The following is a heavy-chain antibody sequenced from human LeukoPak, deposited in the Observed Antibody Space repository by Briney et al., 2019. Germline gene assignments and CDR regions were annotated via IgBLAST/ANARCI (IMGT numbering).Heavy chain of an antibody. Sequence: SETLSLTCIVSGGSISSSSYYWGWIRHPPGKGLEWIGNIYYSGNTYYNPSLKSRVTISLDTSKNQFSLKLNSVTAADTAVYYCARGLWGSTWYKSFYYYYMDVWGKGTTVTISS. CDR1: GGSISSSSYY. V-gene: IGHV4-39*01. CDR2: IYYSGNT. CDR3: ARGLWGSTWYKSFYYYYMDV. J-gene: IGHJ6*03. D-gene: IGHD6-13*01.